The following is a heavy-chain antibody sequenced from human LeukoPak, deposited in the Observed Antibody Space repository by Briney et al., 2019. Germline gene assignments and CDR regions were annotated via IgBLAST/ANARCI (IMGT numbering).Heavy chain of an antibody. V-gene: IGHV3-23*01. CDR2: ISGSGGST. J-gene: IGHJ5*02. CDR1: GFTFSSYA. Sequence: GGSLRLSCAASGFTFSSYAMSWVRQAPGKGLEWVSAISGSGGSTYYADSVKGRFTISRDNSKNTLYLQMNSLRAEDTAVYYCAKDRDSSSWYKWFDPWGQGTLVTVSS. D-gene: IGHD6-13*01. CDR3: AKDRDSSSWYKWFDP.